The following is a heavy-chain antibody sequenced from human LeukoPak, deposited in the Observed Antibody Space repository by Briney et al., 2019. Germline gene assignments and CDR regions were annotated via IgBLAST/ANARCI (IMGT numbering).Heavy chain of an antibody. CDR1: GGSISSGGYY. CDR3: ARAGSTDSSGYYHQVDY. V-gene: IGHV4-31*03. J-gene: IGHJ4*02. D-gene: IGHD3-22*01. Sequence: SETLSLTCTVSGGSISSGGYYWSWIRQHPGKGLEWIGYIYYSGSTYYNPSLKSRVTISVDTSKNQFSLKLSSVTAADTAVYYCARAGSTDSSGYYHQVDYWGQGTLVTVSS. CDR2: IYYSGST.